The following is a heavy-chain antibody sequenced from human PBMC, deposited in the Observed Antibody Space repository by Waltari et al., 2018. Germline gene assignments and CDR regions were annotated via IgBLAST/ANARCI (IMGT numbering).Heavy chain of an antibody. D-gene: IGHD6-19*01. CDR3: ARARRLGWYFDL. J-gene: IGHJ2*01. V-gene: IGHV4-59*11. CDR1: GGSISSHY. Sequence: QVQLQESGTGLVKPSEPLSLTCTVSGGSISSHYWSWLRQPPGKGLEWIGYIYYSGSTNYNPSLKSRVTISVDTSKNQFSLKLSSVTAADTAVYYCARARRLGWYFDLWGRGTLVTVSS. CDR2: IYYSGST.